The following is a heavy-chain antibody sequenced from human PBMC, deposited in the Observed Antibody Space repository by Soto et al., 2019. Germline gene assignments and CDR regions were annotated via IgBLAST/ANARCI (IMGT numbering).Heavy chain of an antibody. CDR2: LSRGGGST. D-gene: IGHD1-1*01. Sequence: EAQLLESEGELVQPGGSLRLSCAASGFTFSSHGMSWVRQAPGKGLEWIAGLSRGGGSTYYADSVKGRFTISRDNSKNTLDLIMNSLRVEDTALYYCAKDGLFRTDGFDIWGQGTMVTVSS. J-gene: IGHJ3*02. CDR3: AKDGLFRTDGFDI. CDR1: GFTFSSHG. V-gene: IGHV3-23*01.